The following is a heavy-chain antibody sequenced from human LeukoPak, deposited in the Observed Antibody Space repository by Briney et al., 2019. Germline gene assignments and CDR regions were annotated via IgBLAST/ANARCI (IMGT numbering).Heavy chain of an antibody. CDR2: INPNGGGT. J-gene: IGHJ3*02. D-gene: IGHD2-2*01. V-gene: IGHV1-2*06. Sequence: ASVKVSCKASGYTFTGYYMHWVRQAPGQGLEWMGRINPNGGGTNYAQKFQGRVTMTSDTSTRTAYMELRSLRSDDTAVYYCARIGYRPTVIPADEAFDIWGQGTMVTVSS. CDR1: GYTFTGYY. CDR3: ARIGYRPTVIPADEAFDI.